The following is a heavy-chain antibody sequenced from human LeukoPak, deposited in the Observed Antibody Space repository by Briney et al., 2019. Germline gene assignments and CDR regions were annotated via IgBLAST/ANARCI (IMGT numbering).Heavy chain of an antibody. J-gene: IGHJ3*01. CDR2: IRGSGDIT. Sequence: GGSQRLSCAASGFTFSSYAMIWVRQAPGKGLEWVSAIRGSGDITLYADSVKGRFTISRDNSKNTLYLQMNRLRGEDTAVYYCARDPNGDYLGAFDFRGQGTMASVSS. CDR3: ARDPNGDYLGAFDF. CDR1: GFTFSSYA. V-gene: IGHV3-23*01. D-gene: IGHD4-17*01.